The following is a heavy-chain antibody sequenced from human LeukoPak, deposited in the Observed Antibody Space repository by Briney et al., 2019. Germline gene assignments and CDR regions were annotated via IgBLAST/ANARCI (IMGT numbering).Heavy chain of an antibody. J-gene: IGHJ3*02. V-gene: IGHV3-74*01. CDR2: INGDGSST. Sequence: GGSLRLSCAASGFTFSSYWMHWVRQASGKGLVWVSRINGDGSSTTYAGSVKGRFTISRDNAKNTLYLQMNSLRAEDTAVYYCARELSFGELAFDIWGQGTLVTVSS. CDR3: ARELSFGELAFDI. CDR1: GFTFSSYW. D-gene: IGHD3-10*01.